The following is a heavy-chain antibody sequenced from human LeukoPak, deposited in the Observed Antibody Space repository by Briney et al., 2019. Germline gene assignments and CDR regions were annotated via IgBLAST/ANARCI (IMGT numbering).Heavy chain of an antibody. J-gene: IGHJ4*02. V-gene: IGHV3-11*05. CDR2: ISGTSDYT. Sequence: GGSLRLSCVASGFTFSDYSMTWIRQAPGKGLAWVSYISGTSDYTNYADSVKGRFTISRDNAKNSLYLQMNSLRAEDTAVYYCARDITVAGYFDYWGQGTLVTVSS. D-gene: IGHD6-19*01. CDR1: GFTFSDYS. CDR3: ARDITVAGYFDY.